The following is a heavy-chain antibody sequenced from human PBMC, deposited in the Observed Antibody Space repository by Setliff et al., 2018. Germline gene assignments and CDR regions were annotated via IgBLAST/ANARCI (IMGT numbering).Heavy chain of an antibody. CDR1: GFTFRTYS. J-gene: IGHJ3*02. Sequence: PGESLKISCVASGFTFRTYSMHWVRQAPGKGLEWVSSISPDSIYIYYADSVKGRFAISRGNAQNSLYLQMNSLGVDDTAVYYCARSPANGGHDAFDIWGQGTMVTVSS. CDR2: ISPDSIYI. D-gene: IGHD6-25*01. CDR3: ARSPANGGHDAFDI. V-gene: IGHV3-21*01.